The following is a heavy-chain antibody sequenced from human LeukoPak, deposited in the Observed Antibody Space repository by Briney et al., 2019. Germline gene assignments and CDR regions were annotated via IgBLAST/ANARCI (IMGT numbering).Heavy chain of an antibody. D-gene: IGHD6-13*01. CDR2: IYYSGST. V-gene: IGHV4-59*01. J-gene: IGHJ4*02. CDR1: GGSISSYY. Sequence: SETLSLTCTVSGGSISSYYWSWIRQPPGKGLEGIGYIYYSGSTNYNPSLKSRVTISVDTSKNQFSLKLSSVTAADTAVYYCARHAAAYDYWGQGTLVTVSS. CDR3: ARHAAAYDY.